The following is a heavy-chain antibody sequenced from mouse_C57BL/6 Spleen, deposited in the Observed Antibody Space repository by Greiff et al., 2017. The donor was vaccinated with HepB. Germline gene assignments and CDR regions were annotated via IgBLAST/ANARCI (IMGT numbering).Heavy chain of an antibody. Sequence: QVHVKQSGPELVKPGASVKISCKASGYAFSSSWMNWVKQRPGKGLEWIGRIYPGDGDTNYNGKFKGKATLTADKSSSTAYMQLSSLTSEDSAVYFCARTTVVATWGDYWGQGTSVTVSS. CDR2: IYPGDGDT. J-gene: IGHJ4*01. CDR1: GYAFSSSW. V-gene: IGHV1-82*01. CDR3: ARTTVVATWGDY. D-gene: IGHD1-1*01.